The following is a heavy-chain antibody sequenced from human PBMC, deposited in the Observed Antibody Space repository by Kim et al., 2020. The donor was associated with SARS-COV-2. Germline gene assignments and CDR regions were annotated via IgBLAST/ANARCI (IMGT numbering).Heavy chain of an antibody. J-gene: IGHJ4*02. CDR1: GFTFSSYA. CDR2: ISDSGGNT. V-gene: IGHV3-23*01. D-gene: IGHD2-2*02. CDR3: AKGTRATSYTGADY. Sequence: GGSLRLSCAASGFTFSSYAMSWVRQDPGKGLEWVSGISDSGGNTYYAGSVKGRFTISRDNSRNTLYLPMNSLKAEDTAVYYCAKGTRATSYTGADYWGQG.